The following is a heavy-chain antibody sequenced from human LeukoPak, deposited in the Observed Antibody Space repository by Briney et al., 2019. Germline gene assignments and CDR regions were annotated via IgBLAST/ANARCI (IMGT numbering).Heavy chain of an antibody. CDR2: IYPDDSDT. CDR3: ARERSSQGYFDF. J-gene: IGHJ4*02. D-gene: IGHD6-6*01. V-gene: IGHV5-51*01. Sequence: GESLKISCKGSGYSFTSYWIDWVRQMPGKGLEWMGFIYPDDSDTRYSPSFQGQVTISADKSISTAYLQWSSLKASDTAMYYCARERSSQGYFDFWGQGTLVTVSS. CDR1: GYSFTSYW.